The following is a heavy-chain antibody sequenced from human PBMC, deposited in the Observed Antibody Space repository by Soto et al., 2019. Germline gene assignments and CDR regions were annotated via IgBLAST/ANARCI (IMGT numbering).Heavy chain of an antibody. CDR2: ISGSGGKT. J-gene: IGHJ6*02. CDR3: GAPRRAYHARDADHEYGMDV. CDR1: GFNFNDYA. Sequence: EVQILESGGGLVQPGGSLRLACVVSGFNFNDYAMSWVRQAPGKGLEWMSVISGSGGKTYYADSVKGRFTISRDNSQDTLFVQVNSLRAEDTALYYRGAPRRAYHARDADHEYGMDVCGQGTTVIVSS. V-gene: IGHV3-23*01. D-gene: IGHD2-21*02.